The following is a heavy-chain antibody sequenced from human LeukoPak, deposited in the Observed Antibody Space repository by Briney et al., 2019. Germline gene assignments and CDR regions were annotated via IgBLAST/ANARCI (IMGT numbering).Heavy chain of an antibody. J-gene: IGHJ1*01. CDR2: IYYSGRI. V-gene: IGHV4-39*01. CDR1: GDSVSRSDSY. CDR3: ARRRYYDGSGYLG. D-gene: IGHD3-22*01. Sequence: TSETLSLTCSVSGDSVSRSDSYWDWIRQPPGRGLEWIGTIYYSGRIYYSPSLKSRVTTSVDPSNNQFSLNLRSVTAADTALYYCARRRYYDGSGYLGWGQGTLLSVSS.